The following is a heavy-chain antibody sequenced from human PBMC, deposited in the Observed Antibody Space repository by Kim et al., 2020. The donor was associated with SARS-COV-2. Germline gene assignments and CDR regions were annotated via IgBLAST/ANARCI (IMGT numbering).Heavy chain of an antibody. Sequence: SVKVSCKASGGTFSSYAISWVRQAPGQGLEWMGRIIPILGIANYAQKFQGRVTITADKSTSTAYMELSSLRSEDTAVYYCARLYSSSWYPFDYWGQGTLVTVSS. CDR3: ARLYSSSWYPFDY. CDR2: IIPILGIA. D-gene: IGHD6-13*01. J-gene: IGHJ4*02. CDR1: GGTFSSYA. V-gene: IGHV1-69*04.